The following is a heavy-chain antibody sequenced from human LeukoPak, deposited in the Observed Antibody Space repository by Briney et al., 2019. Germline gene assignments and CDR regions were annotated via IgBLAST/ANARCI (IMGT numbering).Heavy chain of an antibody. V-gene: IGHV3-15*05. CDR2: IKSKTDGGTT. J-gene: IGHJ4*02. CDR3: TRHVGTFDY. Sequence: PGGSLRLSCAVSGFTFINAWMGCVRQAPGKGLEWVGRIKSKTDGGTTDYAAPVEGRFIISRDDSKNMLYLEMNSLKTEDTAMYYCTRHVGTFDYWGQGTLVTVSS. CDR1: GFTFINAW. D-gene: IGHD7-27*01.